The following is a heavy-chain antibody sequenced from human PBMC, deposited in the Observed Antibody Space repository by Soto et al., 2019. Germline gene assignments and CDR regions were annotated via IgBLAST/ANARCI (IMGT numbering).Heavy chain of an antibody. CDR2: VSYSGRT. D-gene: IGHD2-2*01. V-gene: IGHV4-59*01. CDR1: GGSINNYY. Sequence: SETLSLTCTVSGGSINNYYWNWIRQPPGEGLEWIGYVSYSGRTNYNPSLKSRVNMLVDKSKNQFSLNLTSVTAADTAVYYCARERVVPAAGYYYGMDVWGQGTTVTVSS. J-gene: IGHJ6*02. CDR3: ARERVVPAAGYYYGMDV.